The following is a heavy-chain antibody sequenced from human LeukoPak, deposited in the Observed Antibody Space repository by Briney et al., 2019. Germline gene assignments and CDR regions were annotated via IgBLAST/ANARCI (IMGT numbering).Heavy chain of an antibody. CDR2: IIPIFGIA. D-gene: IGHD5-24*01. Sequence: GSSVKVSCKASRGTFSSYAISWVRQAPGQGLEWMGRIIPIFGIANYAQKFQGRVTITADKSTSTAYMELSSLRSEDTAVYYCAGVRDGNWFDPWGQGTLVTVSS. J-gene: IGHJ5*02. V-gene: IGHV1-69*04. CDR3: AGVRDGNWFDP. CDR1: RGTFSSYA.